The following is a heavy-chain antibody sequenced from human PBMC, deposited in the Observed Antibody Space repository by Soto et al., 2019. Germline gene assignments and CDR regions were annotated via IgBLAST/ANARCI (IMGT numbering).Heavy chain of an antibody. CDR3: ATARSTKVRVVYGFIIHF. D-gene: IGHD3-10*01. Sequence: QVQLVQSGAEVKKPGSSVKVSCKVSGGTFSSYAISWVRQAPGQGLEWMGGIIPMFGKPNYAQNFQGRVTISGDESTITAYLDLSSLRSEDTAVYYCATARSTKVRVVYGFIIHFGVQGPLVTVSS. CDR2: IIPMFGKP. J-gene: IGHJ4*02. CDR1: GGTFSSYA. V-gene: IGHV1-69*01.